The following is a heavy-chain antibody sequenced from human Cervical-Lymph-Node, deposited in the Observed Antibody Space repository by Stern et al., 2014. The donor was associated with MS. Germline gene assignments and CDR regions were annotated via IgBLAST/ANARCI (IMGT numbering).Heavy chain of an antibody. J-gene: IGHJ6*02. D-gene: IGHD3-10*01. V-gene: IGHV1-69*01. CDR3: ARDDVMVWGMDV. CDR1: GGNFSNYG. CDR2: IISMFGTA. Sequence: VQLVQSGAEVKKPGSSVKVSCKASGGNFSNYGISWVRQAPGQGIEWMGGIISMFGTANYAQPFKGRVTITADESTSTAYMELNSLRSEDTAVYYCARDDVMVWGMDVWGQGTTVTVSS.